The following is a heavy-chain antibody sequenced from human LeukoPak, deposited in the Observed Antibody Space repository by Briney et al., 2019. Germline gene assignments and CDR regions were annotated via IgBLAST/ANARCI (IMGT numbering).Heavy chain of an antibody. V-gene: IGHV3-21*01. CDR1: GFTFSSYS. CDR2: ISSSSSYI. Sequence: SGVSLRLSCAASGFTFSSYSMNWVRQAPGKGLEWVSSISSSSSYIYYADSVKGRFTISRDNAKNSLYLQMNSLRAEDTAVYYCARGDDYGGNSGTYFDYWGQGTLVTVSS. J-gene: IGHJ4*02. CDR3: ARGDDYGGNSGTYFDY. D-gene: IGHD4-23*01.